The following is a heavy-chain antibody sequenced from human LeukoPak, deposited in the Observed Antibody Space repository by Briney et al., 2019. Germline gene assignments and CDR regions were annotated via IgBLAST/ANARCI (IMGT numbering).Heavy chain of an antibody. CDR3: ARLVGLRGDY. Sequence: SETLSLTCAVYGGSFSGYYWSWIRQPPGKGLEWIGEINHSGSTNYNPSLKSRVTISVDTSKNQFSLKLSSVTAADTAVYYCARLVGLRGDYWGQGTLVTVSS. D-gene: IGHD5-12*01. V-gene: IGHV4-34*01. CDR2: INHSGST. J-gene: IGHJ4*02. CDR1: GGSFSGYY.